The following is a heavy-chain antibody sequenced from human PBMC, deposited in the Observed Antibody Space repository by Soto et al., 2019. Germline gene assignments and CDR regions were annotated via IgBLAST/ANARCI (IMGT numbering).Heavy chain of an antibody. Sequence: EVQLVESGGGLVQPGGSLRLSCAASGFTFSSYSMNWVRQAPGKGLEWVSYISSSSSTIYYADSVKGRFTISRDNAKNSLYLQMNSLRAEDTAVYYCARSGTRTDYYYGMDVWGHGTTVTVSS. CDR2: ISSSSSTI. D-gene: IGHD1-26*01. CDR3: ARSGTRTDYYYGMDV. CDR1: GFTFSSYS. V-gene: IGHV3-48*01. J-gene: IGHJ6*02.